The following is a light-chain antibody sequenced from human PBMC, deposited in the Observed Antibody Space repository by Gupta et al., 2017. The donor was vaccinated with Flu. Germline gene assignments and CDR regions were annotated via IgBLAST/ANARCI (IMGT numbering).Light chain of an antibody. V-gene: IGKV3-11*01. CDR2: DAS. Sequence: PASLSCAPGERATRSCSASQSVGRFLVWYQQKPGQAPRLLMSDASTRATGIPARFGGSGSGTDFTLTISSLEPEDLAVYCCQQGDDWPMTFGQGTRMEIK. J-gene: IGKJ5*01. CDR1: QSVGRF. CDR3: QQGDDWPMT.